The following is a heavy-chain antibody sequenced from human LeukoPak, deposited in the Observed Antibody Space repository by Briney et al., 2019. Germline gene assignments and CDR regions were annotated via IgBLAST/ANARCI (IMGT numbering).Heavy chain of an antibody. V-gene: IGHV3-30*18. J-gene: IGHJ2*01. CDR2: ISYDGSNK. CDR1: GFSISNYW. Sequence: GGSLRLSCAASGFSISNYWMNWVRQAPGKGLEWVAVISYDGSNKYYADSVKGRFTISRDNSKNTLYLQMNGLRAEDTAVYYCAKDHLRGNWYFDLWGRGTLVTVSS. CDR3: AKDHLRGNWYFDL.